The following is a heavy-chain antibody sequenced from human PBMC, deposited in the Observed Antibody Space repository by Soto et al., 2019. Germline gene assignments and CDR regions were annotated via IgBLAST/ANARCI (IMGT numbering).Heavy chain of an antibody. V-gene: IGHV3-74*01. CDR2: LNRDGRRT. CDR3: ARDLGGAGSY. D-gene: IGHD1-26*01. J-gene: IGHJ4*02. CDR1: GFTFSNYW. Sequence: AQLVESGGGLVQPGGSLRLSCAASGFTFSNYWMHWVRQVPGQGPVWVSRLNRDGRRTDYGDSVRGRFTIFRDNARNTLYLQRNSLRAEDTAMYYCARDLGGAGSYWGQGTLVTVSS.